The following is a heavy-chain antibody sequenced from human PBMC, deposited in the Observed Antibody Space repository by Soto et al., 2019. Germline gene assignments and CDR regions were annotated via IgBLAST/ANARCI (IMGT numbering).Heavy chain of an antibody. CDR2: IYYSGST. CDR1: GGSISSYY. D-gene: IGHD3-22*01. CDR3: ARQYYYDSSGYYYSYWYFDL. V-gene: IGHV4-59*08. Sequence: QVQLQESGPGLVKPSETLSLTCTVSGGSISSYYWSWIRQPPGKGLEWIGYIYYSGSTNYNPSLKSRVTISVDTSKNQFSLKLSSVTAADTAVYYCARQYYYDSSGYYYSYWYFDLWGRGTLVTVSS. J-gene: IGHJ2*01.